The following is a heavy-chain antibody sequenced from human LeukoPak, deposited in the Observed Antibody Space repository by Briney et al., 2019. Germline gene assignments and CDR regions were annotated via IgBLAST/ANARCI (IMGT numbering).Heavy chain of an antibody. CDR1: GYSISSGYH. D-gene: IGHD4-23*01. CDR3: AGTMVVTPDYFDY. CDR2: IYHNGSP. V-gene: IGHV4-38-2*02. J-gene: IGHJ4*02. Sequence: SETLSLTCTVSGYSISSGYHWGWIRQPPGKGLEWIGSIYHNGSPYYNPSLKSQVTASVDTSKNEFSLKTTSMTAADTAVYYCAGTMVVTPDYFDYWGQGTLVTVSS.